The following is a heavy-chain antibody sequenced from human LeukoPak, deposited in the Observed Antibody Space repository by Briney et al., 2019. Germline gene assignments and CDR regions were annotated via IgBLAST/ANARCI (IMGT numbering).Heavy chain of an antibody. CDR1: GGSISSYY. CDR3: ARHSGGRDSSGEYWYFDL. CDR2: IYYSGST. D-gene: IGHD3-22*01. J-gene: IGHJ2*01. V-gene: IGHV4-59*08. Sequence: PSETLSLTCTVSGGSISSYYWSWIRQPPGKGLEWIGYIYYSGSTNYNPSLKSRVTISVDTSKKQFSLKLSSVTAADTAVYYCARHSGGRDSSGEYWYFDLWGRGTLVTVS.